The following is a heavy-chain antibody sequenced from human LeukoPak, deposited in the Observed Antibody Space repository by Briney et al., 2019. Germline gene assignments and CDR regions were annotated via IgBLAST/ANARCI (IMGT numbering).Heavy chain of an antibody. V-gene: IGHV3-48*01. CDR1: GFTFSSYS. CDR3: ASIPYGFDY. D-gene: IGHD2-2*02. CDR2: ISSSSSTI. Sequence: GGSLRLSCAASGFTFSSYSMNWVRQAPGKGLKWVSYISSSSSTIYYADSVKGRFTISRDNAKNSLYLQMNSLRAEDTAVYYCASIPYGFDYWGQGTLVTVSS. J-gene: IGHJ4*02.